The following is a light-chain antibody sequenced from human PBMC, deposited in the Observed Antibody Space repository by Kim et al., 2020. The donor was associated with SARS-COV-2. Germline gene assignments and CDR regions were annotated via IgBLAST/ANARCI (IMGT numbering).Light chain of an antibody. CDR3: QAWDSTYYV. V-gene: IGLV3-1*01. CDR1: KLGHKY. Sequence: SVSPGQTASITCSGDKLGHKYSSLYQQKSGQSPVLVIYQDYKRPSGIPERFSGSNSGNTATLTISGTQPMDEADYYCQAWDSTYYVFGTGTKVTVL. CDR2: QDY. J-gene: IGLJ1*01.